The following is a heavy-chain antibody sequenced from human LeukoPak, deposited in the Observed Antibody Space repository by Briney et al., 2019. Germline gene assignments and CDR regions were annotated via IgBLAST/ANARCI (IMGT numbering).Heavy chain of an antibody. D-gene: IGHD6-13*01. J-gene: IGHJ3*02. V-gene: IGHV5-51*01. CDR2: IWPADSDT. CDR1: GYSFTSYW. CDR3: ARRLAPTEARAFDI. Sequence: GESLKISCKGSGYSFTSYWIGWVRQMPGKGLEWMGMIWPADSDTRYSPSFQGQVTISADKSISTAYLQWSSLKASDTAMYYCARRLAPTEARAFDIWGQGTMVTVSS.